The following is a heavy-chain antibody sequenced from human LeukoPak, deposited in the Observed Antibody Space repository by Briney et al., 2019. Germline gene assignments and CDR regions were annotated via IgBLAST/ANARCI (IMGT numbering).Heavy chain of an antibody. Sequence: GGSLRLSCAASGFIFRSYWMVWVRQAPGKGLEWVASIDEHGFKTYYAASVTGRFTISKDIAKNPLDLQMNSLRAEDTAVYYCARDGITCTRDYWGQGALVTVSS. J-gene: IGHJ4*02. CDR2: IDEHGFKT. V-gene: IGHV3-7*01. D-gene: IGHD1-7*01. CDR1: GFIFRSYW. CDR3: ARDGITCTRDY.